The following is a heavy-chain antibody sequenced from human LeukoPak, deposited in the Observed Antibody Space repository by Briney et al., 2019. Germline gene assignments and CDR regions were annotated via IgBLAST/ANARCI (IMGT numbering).Heavy chain of an antibody. Sequence: SETLSLTCTVSGGSISSYWSWIRQSPGKGLEWVGYIYFSGTTNYNPSLKSRLTITIDTSRKQFSLKLSSVTAADTAIYYCVSGGSYLTKWGQGTLVTVSS. CDR1: GGSISSY. CDR2: IYFSGTT. CDR3: VSGGSYLTK. J-gene: IGHJ4*02. V-gene: IGHV4-59*01. D-gene: IGHD3-10*01.